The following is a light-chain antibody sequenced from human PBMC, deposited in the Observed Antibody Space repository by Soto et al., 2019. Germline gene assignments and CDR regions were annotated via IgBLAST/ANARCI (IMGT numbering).Light chain of an antibody. Sequence: DIQMTQSPSTLSASVGDRVTITCRASQSISSWLAWYQQKPGKAPKLLIYDASSLESGVPARFSGSGSGTEFTLTISSLQPDDFATYFCQRDNIYSPWTCGQGTKLYIK. CDR1: QSISSW. CDR3: QRDNIYSPWT. V-gene: IGKV1-5*01. CDR2: DAS. J-gene: IGKJ1*01.